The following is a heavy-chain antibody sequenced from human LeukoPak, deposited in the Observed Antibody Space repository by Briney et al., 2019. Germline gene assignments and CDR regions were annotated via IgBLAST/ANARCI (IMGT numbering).Heavy chain of an antibody. Sequence: GRSLRLSCVASGFTFDDYAMHWVRQAPGKGLEWVSGISWNSGSIGYADSVKGRFTISRDNAKNSLYLQMNSLRAEDTALYYCAKDMERRIQLWLGPSDAFDIWGQGTMVTVSS. J-gene: IGHJ3*02. V-gene: IGHV3-9*01. CDR1: GFTFDDYA. D-gene: IGHD5-18*01. CDR2: ISWNSGSI. CDR3: AKDMERRIQLWLGPSDAFDI.